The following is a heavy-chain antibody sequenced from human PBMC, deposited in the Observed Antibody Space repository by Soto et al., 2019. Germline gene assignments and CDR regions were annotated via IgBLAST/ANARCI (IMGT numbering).Heavy chain of an antibody. Sequence: QVQLVQSGAEVKKPGSSVTVSCIASGATFSNYGISGVRQAPGQGLVWMGESTAYNGKTYDAERLPGRVTMTSATSTSTGFMELRSMRSDDTAVYYCAREADCGSDCYSPAEYSQHGGQGTLVTVSS. CDR2: STAYNGKT. V-gene: IGHV1-18*04. J-gene: IGHJ1*01. D-gene: IGHD2-21*02. CDR3: AREADCGSDCYSPAEYSQH. CDR1: GATFSNYG.